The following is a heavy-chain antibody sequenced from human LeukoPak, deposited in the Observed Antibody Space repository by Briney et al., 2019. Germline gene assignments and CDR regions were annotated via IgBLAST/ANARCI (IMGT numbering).Heavy chain of an antibody. V-gene: IGHV1-2*06. D-gene: IGHD3-22*01. J-gene: IGHJ3*02. Sequence: GASVKVSCKASGYAFTGYYMHWVRQAPGQGLEWMGRTNPNSGGTNYAQKFQGRVTMTRDTSISTAYMELSRLRSDDTAVYYCARLQTYYYDSSGYWSFDIWGQGTMVTVSS. CDR2: TNPNSGGT. CDR1: GYAFTGYY. CDR3: ARLQTYYYDSSGYWSFDI.